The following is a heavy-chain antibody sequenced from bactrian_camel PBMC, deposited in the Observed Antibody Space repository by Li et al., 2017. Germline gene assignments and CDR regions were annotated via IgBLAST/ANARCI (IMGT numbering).Heavy chain of an antibody. J-gene: IGHJ4*01. CDR1: GGTYSTYRSYC. CDR3: AAQLRLWNSIVTMTPQF. Sequence: VQLVESGGGSVQPGGSLRLSCEASGGTYSTYRSYCMAWFRQAPGKEREGVAAIHSQGRFTRYADSVKGRFTLSQDNAKKTVYLQMNSLIPEDTAMYYCAAQLRLWNSIVTMTPQFWGQGTQVTVS. CDR2: IHSQGRFT. D-gene: IGHD4*01. V-gene: IGHV3S40*01.